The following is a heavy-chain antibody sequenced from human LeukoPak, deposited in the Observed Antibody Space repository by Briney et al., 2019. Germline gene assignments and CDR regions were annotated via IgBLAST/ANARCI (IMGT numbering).Heavy chain of an antibody. CDR2: IYHSGST. CDR3: ARDVEGMIVI. Sequence: PSETLSLTCAVYGGSFSGYYWSWVRQPPGKGLEWIGEIYHSGSTNYNPSLKSRVTISVDKSKNQFSLKLSSVTAADTAVYYCARDVEGMIVIWGQGTLVTVSS. V-gene: IGHV4-34*01. J-gene: IGHJ4*02. CDR1: GGSFSGYY. D-gene: IGHD3-22*01.